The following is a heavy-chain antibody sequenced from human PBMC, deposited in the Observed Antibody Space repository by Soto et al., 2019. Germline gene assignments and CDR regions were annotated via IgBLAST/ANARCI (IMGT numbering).Heavy chain of an antibody. CDR2: IFHSWST. D-gene: IGHD3-10*01. V-gene: IGHV4-4*02. Sequence: QVQLQESGPGLVKPSGTLSLTCAVSGGSISSSNWWSWVRQPPGKGLQWIGQIFHSWSTNYSPSLKSRVIGSIDESQNLVSLNLSSVPAADTGVEYFAKNWGESPGLFDSWGQGILVTGS. CDR3: AKNWGESPGLFDS. J-gene: IGHJ4*02. CDR1: GGSISSSNW.